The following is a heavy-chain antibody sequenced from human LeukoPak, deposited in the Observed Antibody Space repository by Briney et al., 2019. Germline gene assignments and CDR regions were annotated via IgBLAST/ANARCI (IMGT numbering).Heavy chain of an antibody. Sequence: GGSLRLSCAASGFTVSSNYMSWVRQAPGKGLEWVSYISSSGSTIYYADSVKGRLTISRDNAKNSLYLQMNSLRTEDTAVYYCARGRWQQQPVFDYWGQGTLVTVSS. D-gene: IGHD6-13*01. CDR2: ISSSGSTI. J-gene: IGHJ4*02. CDR1: GFTVSSNY. CDR3: ARGRWQQQPVFDY. V-gene: IGHV3-11*01.